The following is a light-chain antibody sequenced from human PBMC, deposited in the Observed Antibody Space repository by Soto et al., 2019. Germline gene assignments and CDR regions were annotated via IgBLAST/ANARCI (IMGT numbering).Light chain of an antibody. CDR1: SSNIGAGHD. J-gene: IGLJ1*01. V-gene: IGLV1-40*01. Sequence: QSVLTQPASVSGAPGPRVTISCTGSSSNIGAGHDVHWYQQLPGTAPKLLIYGNSNRPSGVPDRFSGSKSGTSASLAITGLQAEDEADYYCQSYDSSLSGSRVFGTGTKLTVL. CDR3: QSYDSSLSGSRV. CDR2: GNS.